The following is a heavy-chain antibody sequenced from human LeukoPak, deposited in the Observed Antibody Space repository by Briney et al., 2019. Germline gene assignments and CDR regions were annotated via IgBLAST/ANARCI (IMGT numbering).Heavy chain of an antibody. D-gene: IGHD2-2*01. Sequence: GGSLRLSCEASGFIFSTYTMHWVRQAPGKGLEWVAVISSDGSKTYYADSVRGRFTISRDNSKNTLYLQMNSLKTEDTAAYYCARDNGREDQLPSGMDVWGQGTTVTVSS. CDR3: ARDNGREDQLPSGMDV. J-gene: IGHJ6*02. CDR1: GFIFSTYT. V-gene: IGHV3-30-3*01. CDR2: ISSDGSKT.